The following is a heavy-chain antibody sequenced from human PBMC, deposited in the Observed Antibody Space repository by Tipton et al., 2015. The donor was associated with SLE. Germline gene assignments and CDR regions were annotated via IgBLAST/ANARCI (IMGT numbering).Heavy chain of an antibody. CDR2: IYRSGST. J-gene: IGHJ4*02. CDR1: GYSISSGYY. Sequence: TLSLTCAVSGYSISSGYYWGWIRQPPGKGLEWIGSIYRSGSTYYNPSLKSRVTISVDTSKNQFSLKLSSVTAADTAVYYCARVPLAPYCGGDCYGGFDYWGQGTLVTVSS. V-gene: IGHV4-38-2*01. D-gene: IGHD2-21*01. CDR3: ARVPLAPYCGGDCYGGFDY.